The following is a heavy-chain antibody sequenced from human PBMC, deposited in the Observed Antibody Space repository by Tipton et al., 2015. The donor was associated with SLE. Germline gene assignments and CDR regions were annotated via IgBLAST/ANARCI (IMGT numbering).Heavy chain of an antibody. Sequence: SLRLSCAASGFTFSSYAMSWVRQAPGKGLEWVSVIYSGGSTYYADSVKGRFTISRDNSKNTLYLQMNSLRAEDTAVYYCAKGPRQQPDCFDSWGQGTLVTVSS. V-gene: IGHV3-23*03. CDR3: AKGPRQQPDCFDS. D-gene: IGHD6-13*01. CDR1: GFTFSSYA. CDR2: IYSGGST. J-gene: IGHJ4*02.